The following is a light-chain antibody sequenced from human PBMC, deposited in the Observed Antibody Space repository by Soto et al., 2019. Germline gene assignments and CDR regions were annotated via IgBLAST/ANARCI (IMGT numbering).Light chain of an antibody. CDR1: SSNIVSNT. V-gene: IGLV1-44*01. J-gene: IGLJ1*01. CDR2: SNN. CDR3: AAWDDSLNGYV. Sequence: VLTQPPSASGAPGQRVTISCSGSSSNIVSNTVNWYQQLPGTAPKLLIYSNNQRPSGVPDRFSGSKSGTSASLAISGLQSEDEADYYCAAWDDSLNGYVFGTGTEPTVL.